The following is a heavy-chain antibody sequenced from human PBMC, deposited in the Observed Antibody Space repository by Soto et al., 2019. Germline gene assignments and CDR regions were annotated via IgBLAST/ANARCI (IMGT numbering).Heavy chain of an antibody. CDR3: ARDFLGDSRVYGPDDI. D-gene: IGHD3-22*01. J-gene: IGHJ3*02. V-gene: IGHV1-18*01. CDR1: GYTFTSYG. Sequence: QVQLVQSGAEVKKPGASVKVSCKASGYTFTSYGISWVRQAPGQGLEWMGWISACNGNTNYAQKLQARDTMTTDTPTSTAYMELRNVSSDDTAVYYCARDFLGDSRVYGPDDIWGQGTMVTVSS. CDR2: ISACNGNT.